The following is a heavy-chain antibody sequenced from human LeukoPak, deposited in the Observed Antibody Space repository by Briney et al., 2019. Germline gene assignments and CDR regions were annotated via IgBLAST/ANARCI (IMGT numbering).Heavy chain of an antibody. CDR2: INHSGST. Sequence: SETLSLTCAVYGGSFSGYYWSWIRQPPGKGLEWIGEINHSGSTNYNPSLKSRVTISVDTSKTQYSLNLSSVTAADTAVYYCVSPPFAETGAAGGFDPWGQGTLVTVSS. J-gene: IGHJ5*02. CDR1: GGSFSGYY. CDR3: VSPPFAETGAAGGFDP. D-gene: IGHD1-1*01. V-gene: IGHV4-34*01.